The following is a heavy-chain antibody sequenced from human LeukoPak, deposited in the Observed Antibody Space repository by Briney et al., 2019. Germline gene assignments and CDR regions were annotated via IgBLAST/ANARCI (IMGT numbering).Heavy chain of an antibody. CDR3: ARVGYCGGDCFPFDY. J-gene: IGHJ4*02. CDR1: GGSISSSNYY. V-gene: IGHV4-39*02. D-gene: IGHD2-21*02. Sequence: KSSETLSLTCTVSGGSISSSNYYWSWIRQPPGKGLEWIGEINHRGSTNYNPSLKSRVTISVDTSRNSFSLELSSVTAADTAVYYCARVGYCGGDCFPFDYWGQGTLTTVSS. CDR2: INHRGST.